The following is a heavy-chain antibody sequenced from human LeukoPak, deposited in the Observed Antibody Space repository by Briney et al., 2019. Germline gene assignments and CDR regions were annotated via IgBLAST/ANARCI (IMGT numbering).Heavy chain of an antibody. CDR1: GFTFDDYT. Sequence: GGSLRLSCAASGFTFDDYTMHWVRQAPGKGLEWVSLISWDGGSTYYADSVKGRFTISRDNSKNSLYLQMNSLRTEDTALYYCAKVAVPAASSSPHFDCWGQGTLVTVSS. D-gene: IGHD2-2*01. V-gene: IGHV3-43*01. CDR3: AKVAVPAASSSPHFDC. J-gene: IGHJ4*02. CDR2: ISWDGGST.